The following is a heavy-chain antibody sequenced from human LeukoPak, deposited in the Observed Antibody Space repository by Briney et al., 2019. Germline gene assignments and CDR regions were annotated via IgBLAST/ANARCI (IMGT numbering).Heavy chain of an antibody. V-gene: IGHV3-30*02. CDR3: AKTMSPYYYDSSGF. Sequence: AGGYLRLSCAASGFTFSSYGMHWVRQAPGKGLEWVAFIRYDGSNKYYADSVKGRFTISRDNSKNTLYLQMNSLRTEDTAVYYCAKTMSPYYYDSSGFWGQGTLVTVSS. J-gene: IGHJ4*02. D-gene: IGHD3-22*01. CDR2: IRYDGSNK. CDR1: GFTFSSYG.